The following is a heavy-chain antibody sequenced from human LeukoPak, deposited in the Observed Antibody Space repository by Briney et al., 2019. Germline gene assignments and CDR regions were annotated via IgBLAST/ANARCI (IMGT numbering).Heavy chain of an antibody. CDR2: MNPNSGNT. CDR3: ARGGSSVDYDFWSGLAWTTGDAFDI. CDR1: GGTFTSYD. Sequence: ASVKVSCKASGGTFTSYDINWVRQATGQGLEWMGWMNPNSGNTGYAQKFQGRVTITRNTSISTAYMELSSLRSEDTAVYYCARGGSSVDYDFWSGLAWTTGDAFDIWGQGTMVTVSS. J-gene: IGHJ3*02. D-gene: IGHD3-3*01. V-gene: IGHV1-8*03.